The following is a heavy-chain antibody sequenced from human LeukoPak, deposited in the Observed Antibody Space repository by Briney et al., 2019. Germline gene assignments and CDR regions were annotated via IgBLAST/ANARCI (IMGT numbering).Heavy chain of an antibody. D-gene: IGHD3-10*01. CDR3: ARDRRWFGESGMDV. V-gene: IGHV4-30-4*01. CDR1: GGSISSGDYY. Sequence: SETLSLTCTVSGGSISSGDYYWSWIRQPPGKGLMWFGDFYYSGSTYYNPSLKSRVTISVDTSKSQFSLKLSSVTAADTAVYYCARDRRWFGESGMDVWGQGTTVTVSS. CDR2: FYYSGST. J-gene: IGHJ6*02.